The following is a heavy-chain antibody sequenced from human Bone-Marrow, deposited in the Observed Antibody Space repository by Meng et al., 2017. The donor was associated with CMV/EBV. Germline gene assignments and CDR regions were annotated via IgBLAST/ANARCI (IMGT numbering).Heavy chain of an antibody. J-gene: IGHJ5*02. CDR3: ASRADSTSWFNWFAP. CDR1: GGTFSSYA. D-gene: IGHD2-2*01. CDR2: IIPIFGRT. Sequence: SVKVSCKASGGTFSSYAISWVRQAPGQGLEWMGGIIPIFGRTKYAQKFQGRVTITTDESTSTAYMELSSLRSEDTAVYYCASRADSTSWFNWFAPWGQGTLVTVSS. V-gene: IGHV1-69*05.